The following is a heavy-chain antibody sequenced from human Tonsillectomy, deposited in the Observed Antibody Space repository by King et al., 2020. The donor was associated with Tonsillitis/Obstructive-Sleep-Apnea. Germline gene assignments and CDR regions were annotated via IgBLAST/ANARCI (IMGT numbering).Heavy chain of an antibody. CDR2: IWYDGSNN. CDR3: ARAGAPLYYYYYYMDV. D-gene: IGHD3-10*01. V-gene: IGHV3-33*01. CDR1: GFTFRSYG. Sequence: VQLVESGGGVVQPGRSLRLSCAASGFTFRSYGMPWVRQAPGQGLEWVAVIWYDGSNNYYADSVKGRFTISRANSKNTLYLQMNSLRAEDTAVYYCARAGAPLYYYYYYMDVWGKGTTVTVSS. J-gene: IGHJ6*03.